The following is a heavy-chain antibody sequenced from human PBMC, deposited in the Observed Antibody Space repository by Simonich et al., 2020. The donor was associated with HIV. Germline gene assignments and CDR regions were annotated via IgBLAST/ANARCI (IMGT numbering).Heavy chain of an antibody. J-gene: IGHJ4*02. D-gene: IGHD4-17*01. Sequence: QVQLQQWGAGLLKPSETLSLTFAVYGGSFSGYYWSWIRQPPGKGLGWIGEINHSGSPTYNPSLKSRVTISVDTSKNQFSLKLSSVTAADTAVYYCARRHPTTVTTPYFDYWGQGTLVTVSS. CDR3: ARRHPTTVTTPYFDY. V-gene: IGHV4-34*01. CDR2: INHSGSP. CDR1: GGSFSGYY.